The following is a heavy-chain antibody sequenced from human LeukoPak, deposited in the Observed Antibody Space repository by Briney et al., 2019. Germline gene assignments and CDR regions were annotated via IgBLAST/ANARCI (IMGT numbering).Heavy chain of an antibody. CDR1: GFIFTGQY. Sequence: ASVKVSCKASGFIFTGQYIHWVRQAPGQGLEWMGWINPNSGDTNYAQKYQGRVTMTRDTSISTAYMELSRLTFDDTAVYYCARGVGLITLTPNDYWGQGTLVTVSS. V-gene: IGHV1-2*02. CDR2: INPNSGDT. D-gene: IGHD4-11*01. J-gene: IGHJ4*02. CDR3: ARGVGLITLTPNDY.